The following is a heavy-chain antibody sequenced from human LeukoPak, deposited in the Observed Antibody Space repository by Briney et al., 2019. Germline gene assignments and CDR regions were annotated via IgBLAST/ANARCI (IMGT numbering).Heavy chain of an antibody. V-gene: IGHV1-8*01. Sequence: ASVKVSCKASGYTFTNYDINWVRQATGQGLEWMGWMNPSSGNTGYAQKFQGRVTMTRSTSISTAYMELSSLRSEDTAVYYCARPYDFWSGSSDDAFDIWGQGTMVTVSS. CDR2: MNPSSGNT. D-gene: IGHD3-3*01. J-gene: IGHJ3*02. CDR3: ARPYDFWSGSSDDAFDI. CDR1: GYTFTNYD.